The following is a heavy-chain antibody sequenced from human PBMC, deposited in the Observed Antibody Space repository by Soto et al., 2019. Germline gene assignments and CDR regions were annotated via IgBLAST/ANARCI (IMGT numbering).Heavy chain of an antibody. CDR2: INPNSGGT. CDR3: ARDRASSGWYPPYYYYYYGMDV. Sequence: ASVKVSCKASGYTFTGYYMHWVRQAPGQGLEWMGWINPNSGGTNYAQKFQGWVTMTRDTSISTAYMELGRLRSDDTAVYYCARDRASSGWYPPYYYYYYGMDVWGQGTTVTV. V-gene: IGHV1-2*04. J-gene: IGHJ6*02. D-gene: IGHD6-19*01. CDR1: GYTFTGYY.